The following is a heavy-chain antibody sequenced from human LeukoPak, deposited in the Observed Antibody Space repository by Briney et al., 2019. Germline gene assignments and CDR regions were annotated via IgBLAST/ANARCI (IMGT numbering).Heavy chain of an antibody. CDR3: AKGGSSGWYVVY. CDR1: GFTFHYYA. V-gene: IGHV3-23*01. Sequence: PGGSLRLSCAASGFTFHYYAMTWVRQAPGQGLEWISIISGNGGSIYYAESVQGRFTISRDNSKNTLYLQLNGLRVDDTAIYYCAKGGSSGWYVVYWGQGTLVTVSS. D-gene: IGHD6-19*01. J-gene: IGHJ4*02. CDR2: ISGNGGSI.